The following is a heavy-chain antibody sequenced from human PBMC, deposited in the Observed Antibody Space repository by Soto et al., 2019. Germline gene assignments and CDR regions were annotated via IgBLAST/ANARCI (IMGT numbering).Heavy chain of an antibody. V-gene: IGHV5-51*01. Sequence: GESLKISCTGVGYSFTSYWIGWVRQMPGKGLEWMGIIYPGDSDTRYSPSFQGQVTISADKSITTAYLQWSSLKASDTAMYYCARGYCTTTICDPWFDPWGQGTLVTVS. CDR2: IYPGDSDT. CDR1: GYSFTSYW. CDR3: ARGYCTTTICDPWFDP. D-gene: IGHD2-2*01. J-gene: IGHJ5*02.